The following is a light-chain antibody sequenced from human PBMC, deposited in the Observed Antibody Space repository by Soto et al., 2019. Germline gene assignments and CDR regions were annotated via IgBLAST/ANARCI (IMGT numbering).Light chain of an antibody. V-gene: IGLV2-14*01. CDR2: EVT. CDR3: VSYTDTDTLV. CDR1: NTDVGQDKS. J-gene: IGLJ1*01. Sequence: QSALTHPASVSGSRGQSITISCVGRNTDVGQDKSVSWYQQGPGKAPKLLIFEVTNRPSAVSNRFSGSRSGNTASLTISGLQPDDEGDYFCVSYTDTDTLVFGSGTKVTVL.